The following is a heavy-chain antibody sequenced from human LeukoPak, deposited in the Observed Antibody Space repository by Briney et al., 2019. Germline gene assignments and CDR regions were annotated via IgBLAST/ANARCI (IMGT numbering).Heavy chain of an antibody. CDR1: GFTFSSYA. Sequence: GGSLRLSCAASGFTFSSYAMSWVRQAPGKGLEWVSGISDSGGRTYYADSVKGRFTISRDNSKNTLYLQMNSLRAEDTAVYYCAKTPRGSSSSTHSLDYWGQGTLVTVSS. J-gene: IGHJ4*02. V-gene: IGHV3-23*01. CDR2: ISDSGGRT. CDR3: AKTPRGSSSSTHSLDY. D-gene: IGHD6-6*01.